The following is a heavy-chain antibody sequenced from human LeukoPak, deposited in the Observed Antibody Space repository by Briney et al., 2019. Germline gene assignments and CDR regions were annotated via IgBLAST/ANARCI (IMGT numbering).Heavy chain of an antibody. D-gene: IGHD2-15*01. CDR2: IIPIFGTA. CDR3: ARGLDCSGGSCYRSPSGYNWSDP. CDR1: GGTFSSYA. J-gene: IGHJ5*02. V-gene: IGHV1-69*01. Sequence: GSSVKVSCKASGGTFSSYAISWVRQAPGQGLEWMGGIIPIFGTANYAQKFQGRVTITADESTSTAYMELSSLRSEDTAVYYCARGLDCSGGSCYRSPSGYNWSDPWGQGTLVTVSS.